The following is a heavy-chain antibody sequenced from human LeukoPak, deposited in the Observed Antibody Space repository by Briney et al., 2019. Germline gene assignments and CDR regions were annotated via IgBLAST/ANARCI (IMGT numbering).Heavy chain of an antibody. Sequence: GGSLRLSCAVSGFTFIDYGMHWVRQVIGKGLEWVSAIGIRGDTHYSGSVKGRFTISRENAESPLYLQMNSLRAEDTAVYYCARGGIQVSGIDEFDYWGQGTLVTVSS. V-gene: IGHV3-13*01. D-gene: IGHD6-19*01. CDR2: IGIRGDT. J-gene: IGHJ4*02. CDR1: GFTFIDYG. CDR3: ARGGIQVSGIDEFDY.